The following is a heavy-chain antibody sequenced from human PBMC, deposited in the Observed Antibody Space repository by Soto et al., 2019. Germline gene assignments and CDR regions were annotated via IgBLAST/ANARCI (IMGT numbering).Heavy chain of an antibody. CDR1: GFTFDDYA. CDR3: AKVGATTVSLDY. J-gene: IGHJ4*02. V-gene: IGHV3-9*01. CDR2: ISWNSGSI. D-gene: IGHD4-17*01. Sequence: SLRLSCAASGFTFDDYAMHWVRQAPGKGLEWVSGISWNSGSIGYADSVKGRFTISRDNAKNSLYLQMNSLRAEDTALYYCAKVGATTVSLDYWGQGTLVTVSS.